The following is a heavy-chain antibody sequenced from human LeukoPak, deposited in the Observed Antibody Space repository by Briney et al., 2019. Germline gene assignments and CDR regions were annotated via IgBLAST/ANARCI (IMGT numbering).Heavy chain of an antibody. CDR1: GFTFSNAL. CDR3: STGGYYFDY. D-gene: IGHD6-13*01. CDR2: IKSKYDGGTT. V-gene: IGHV3-15*01. J-gene: IGHJ4*02. Sequence: GSLRLSCAGSGFTFSNALVNWVRQAPGKGLEWVGRIKSKYDGGTTDYAASAKGRFTISRDDSKNTVYLQMNSLKTEDTAVYYCSTGGYYFDYWGQGTLVTVSS.